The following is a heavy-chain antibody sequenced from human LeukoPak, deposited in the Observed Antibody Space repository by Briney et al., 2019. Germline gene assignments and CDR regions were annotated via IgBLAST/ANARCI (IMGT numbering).Heavy chain of an antibody. CDR2: IYFRGST. V-gene: IGHV4-39*07. Sequence: KPSETLSLTCTVSGGSISSSSYYWGWIRQPPGKGLEWIGSIYFRGSTYYNPSLKSRVTISVDTSKNQFSLKLSSVTAADTAVYYRARTVSPDIVVVPAAIGAFDIWGQGTMVTVSS. CDR1: GGSISSSSYY. J-gene: IGHJ3*02. D-gene: IGHD2-2*01. CDR3: ARTVSPDIVVVPAAIGAFDI.